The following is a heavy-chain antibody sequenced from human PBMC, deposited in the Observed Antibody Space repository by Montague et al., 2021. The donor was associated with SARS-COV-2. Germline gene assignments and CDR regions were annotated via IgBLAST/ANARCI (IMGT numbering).Heavy chain of an antibody. D-gene: IGHD1-26*01. J-gene: IGHJ4*02. V-gene: IGHV6-1*01. CDR3: ARTSASSDY. Sequence: CAISGDSVSRNSAAWNWIRQSPSRGLEWLGRAYYRSKCYNDYAVSVKSRITINPDTSKNQISLQLNSVTPEDTAMYYCARTSASSDYWGQGTLVTVSS. CDR1: GDSVSRNSAA. CDR2: AYYRSKCYN.